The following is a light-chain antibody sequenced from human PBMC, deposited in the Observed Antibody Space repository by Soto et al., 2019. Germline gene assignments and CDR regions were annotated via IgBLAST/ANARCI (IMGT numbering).Light chain of an antibody. CDR2: DAS. CDR1: QSVSSY. J-gene: IGKJ1*01. CDR3: QQRSNWPVT. V-gene: IGKV3-11*01. Sequence: EIVLTQSPATLSLSPGERATLSCRASQSVSSYLAWYQQKPGQAPRLLIYDASNRATGIPARFSGSGAGTYFTLTISSLEPEDFSVYFCQQRSNWPVTFGQGTRVEIK.